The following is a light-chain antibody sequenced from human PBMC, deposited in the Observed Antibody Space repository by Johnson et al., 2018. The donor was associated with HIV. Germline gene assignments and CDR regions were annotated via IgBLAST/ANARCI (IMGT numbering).Light chain of an antibody. CDR2: DNN. CDR3: GTWDSSLSAGEV. J-gene: IGLJ1*01. CDR1: SSNVGSSF. V-gene: IGLV1-51*01. Sequence: QPVLTQPPSVSAAPGQTVTISCSGSSSNVGSSFVSWYRQVPGTAPKLLIYDNNKRPSGIPGRFSGSKSGPSATLGITGLQTGDEADYYCGTWDSSLSAGEVFGTGTKVTVL.